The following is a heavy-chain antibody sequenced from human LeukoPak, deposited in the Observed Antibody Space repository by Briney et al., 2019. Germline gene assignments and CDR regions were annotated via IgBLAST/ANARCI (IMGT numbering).Heavy chain of an antibody. D-gene: IGHD3-10*01. V-gene: IGHV4-59*01. CDR2: IYYSGST. CDR1: GFTFSNAW. J-gene: IGHJ4*02. CDR3: AGSGGLSNQGAVFDY. Sequence: MAGGSLRLSCAASGFTFSNAWMSWVRQAPGKGLEWVGYIYYSGSTNYNPSLKSRVTISVDTSRNQFSMKLNSVTAADTAVYYCAGSGGLSNQGAVFDYWGQGTLVTVSS.